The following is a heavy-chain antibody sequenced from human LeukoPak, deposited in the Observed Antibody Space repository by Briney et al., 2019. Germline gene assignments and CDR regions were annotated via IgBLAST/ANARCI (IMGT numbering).Heavy chain of an antibody. V-gene: IGHV3-23*01. J-gene: IGHJ4*02. D-gene: IGHD6-19*01. CDR2: ISGSGGTT. CDR3: ARSRPGGWYRFDY. Sequence: PGGSLRLSCAASGFTFSNYDLNWVRQAPGKGLEWVSGISGSGGTTYYADSLEGRLNVYRENPKKGLWLQRNSLRAEDTAMYFCARSRPGGWYRFDYWGQGNLVTVSS. CDR1: GFTFSNYD.